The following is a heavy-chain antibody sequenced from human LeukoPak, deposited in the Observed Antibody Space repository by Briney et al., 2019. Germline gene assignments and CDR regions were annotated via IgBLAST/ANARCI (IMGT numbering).Heavy chain of an antibody. D-gene: IGHD2-2*01. CDR2: IYYSGST. CDR3: ARHFFSDIVVVPAAILNWFDP. CDR1: GGSISSSSYY. J-gene: IGHJ5*02. Sequence: PSETLSLTCTVSGGSISSSSYYWGWIRQPPGKGLEWIGSIYYSGSTYYNPSLKSRVTISVDTSKNQFSLKLSSVTAADTAVYYCARHFFSDIVVVPAAILNWFDPWGQGTLVTVSS. V-gene: IGHV4-39*01.